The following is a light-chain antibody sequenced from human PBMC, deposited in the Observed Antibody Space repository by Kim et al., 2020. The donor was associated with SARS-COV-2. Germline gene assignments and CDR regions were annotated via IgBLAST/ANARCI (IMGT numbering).Light chain of an antibody. CDR3: QQYGRSPRT. CDR1: QSVSNDY. CDR2: GAS. V-gene: IGKV3-20*01. Sequence: EIVLTQSPGTLSLSPGERATLSCRASQSVSNDYLAWYQKKPGQAPRLLIYGASIRATGIPDRFSGGGSGTDFTLTISRLEPEDFAVYYCQQYGRSPRTFGQGTKVDI. J-gene: IGKJ1*01.